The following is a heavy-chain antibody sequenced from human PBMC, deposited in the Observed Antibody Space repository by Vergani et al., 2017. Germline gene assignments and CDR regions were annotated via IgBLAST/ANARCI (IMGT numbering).Heavy chain of an antibody. CDR2: INSDGSST. V-gene: IGHV3-74*01. Sequence: EVQLVESGGGLVQPGGSLRLSCAASGFTFSSYWMHWVRQAPGKGLVWGSRINSDGSSTTYADSVKGRFTISRDNAKNTLYLQMNSLRAEDTAVYYCARGGRYYDSSGLDYWGQGTLVTVSS. J-gene: IGHJ4*02. CDR3: ARGGRYYDSSGLDY. CDR1: GFTFSSYW. D-gene: IGHD3-22*01.